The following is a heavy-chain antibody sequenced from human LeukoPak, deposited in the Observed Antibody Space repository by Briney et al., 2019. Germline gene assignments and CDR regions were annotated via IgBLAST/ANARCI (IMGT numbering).Heavy chain of an antibody. D-gene: IGHD6-13*01. CDR1: GGSISSGSYY. CDR2: IYTSGST. CDR3: ARRIYSSSYYFDY. V-gene: IGHV4-61*02. J-gene: IGHJ4*02. Sequence: SQTLSLTCTVSGGSISSGSYYWSWIRQPAGKGLEWIGRIYTSGSTNYNPSLKSRVTISVDTSKNQFSLKLSSVTAADTAVYYCARRIYSSSYYFDYWGQGTQVTVSS.